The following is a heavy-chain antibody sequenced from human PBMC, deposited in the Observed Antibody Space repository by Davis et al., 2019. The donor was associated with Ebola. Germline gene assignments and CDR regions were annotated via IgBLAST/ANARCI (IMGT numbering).Heavy chain of an antibody. Sequence: ASVKVSCKTSGYTFTNYAIHWVRQAPGQSLEWMGWINAGNGNTKYSRKLQGRVAITRDTSATTAFMELSSLGSEDTAVYYCARGRIVAGTRGLSWFDPWGQGTLVTVSS. CDR2: INAGNGNT. CDR1: GYTFTNYA. J-gene: IGHJ5*02. D-gene: IGHD6-19*01. CDR3: ARGRIVAGTRGLSWFDP. V-gene: IGHV1-3*01.